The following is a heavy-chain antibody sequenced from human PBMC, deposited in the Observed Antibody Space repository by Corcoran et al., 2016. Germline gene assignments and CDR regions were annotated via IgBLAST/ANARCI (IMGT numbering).Heavy chain of an antibody. CDR3: ARGSSSWSHPDY. CDR1: GGSVSSGSYY. CDR2: IYYSGST. D-gene: IGHD6-13*01. Sequence: QVQLQESGPGLVKPSETLSLTCTVSGGSVSSGSYYWSWIRQPPGKGLEWIGYIYYSGSTNYNPSLKSRVTISVDTSKNQFSLKLSSVTAADTAVYYCARGSSSWSHPDYWGQGTLVTVSS. V-gene: IGHV4-61*01. J-gene: IGHJ4*02.